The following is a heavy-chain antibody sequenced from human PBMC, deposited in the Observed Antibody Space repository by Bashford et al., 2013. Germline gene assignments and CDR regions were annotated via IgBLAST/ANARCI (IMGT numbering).Heavy chain of an antibody. D-gene: IGHD6-13*01. CDR2: ISGSGGST. CDR3: AKHWSGSSWFFDY. Sequence: VRQAPGKGLEWVSAISGSGGSTYYADSVKGRFTISRDNSKNTLYLQMNSLRAEDTAVYYCAKHWSGSSWFFDYWGQGTLVTVSS. V-gene: IGHV3-23*01. J-gene: IGHJ4*02.